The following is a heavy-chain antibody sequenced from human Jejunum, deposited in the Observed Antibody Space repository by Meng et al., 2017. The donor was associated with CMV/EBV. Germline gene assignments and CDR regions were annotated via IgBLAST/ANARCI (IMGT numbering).Heavy chain of an antibody. J-gene: IGHJ4*02. CDR1: GGSINNYY. CDR3: ARGPGASTREGFDY. D-gene: IGHD1-26*01. Sequence: GHLQEPGPGLVKPSETLSLTCTVSGGSINNYYWSWIRQSAGKGLEWIGRFYSSDTYNYHPSLNSRVTMSLDTSKNQFSLNLRSVTAADTAIYYCARGPGASTREGFDYWGLGTLVTVSS. CDR2: FYSSDTY. V-gene: IGHV4-4*07.